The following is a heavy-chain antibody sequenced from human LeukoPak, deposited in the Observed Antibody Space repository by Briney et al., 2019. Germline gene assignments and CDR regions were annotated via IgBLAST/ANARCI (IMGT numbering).Heavy chain of an antibody. Sequence: GGSLRLSCAASGFTFSSYWVLWVRQAPGKGLVWVSRINSDGSSTTYADSVKGRFTISRDNAKNTLYLQMNSLRAEDTAVYYCAMGMLTPFDIWGQGTMVTVSS. CDR1: GFTFSSYW. CDR3: AMGMLTPFDI. CDR2: INSDGSST. J-gene: IGHJ3*02. D-gene: IGHD3-9*01. V-gene: IGHV3-74*01.